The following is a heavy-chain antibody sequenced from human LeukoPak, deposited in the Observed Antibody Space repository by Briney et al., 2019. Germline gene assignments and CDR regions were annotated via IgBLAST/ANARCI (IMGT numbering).Heavy chain of an antibody. J-gene: IGHJ6*02. CDR1: GGSISSYY. D-gene: IGHD5-18*01. V-gene: IGHV4-59*01. CDR3: ARAVYSYGYYYHGMDV. CDR2: IYYSGST. Sequence: PPETLSLTCTVSGGSISSYYWSWIRQPPGKGLEWIGYIYYSGSTNYNPSLKSRVTISVDTSKNQFSLKLSSVTAADTAVYYCARAVYSYGYYYHGMDVWGQRTTVSVSS.